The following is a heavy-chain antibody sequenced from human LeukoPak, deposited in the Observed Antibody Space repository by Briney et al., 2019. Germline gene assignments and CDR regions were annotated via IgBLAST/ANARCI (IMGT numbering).Heavy chain of an antibody. CDR2: ISYDGSTE. D-gene: IGHD2-2*03. Sequence: PGGSLRLSCAASGISISRYAMHWVRQAPGKGLEWVAVISYDGSTEYYADSVKGRFTISRDNSKNTLYVQMNSLRVDDTAVYYCMRDGYCGSASCRGWFDPWGQGTLVTVSS. CDR3: MRDGYCGSASCRGWFDP. V-gene: IGHV3-30*04. J-gene: IGHJ5*02. CDR1: GISISRYA.